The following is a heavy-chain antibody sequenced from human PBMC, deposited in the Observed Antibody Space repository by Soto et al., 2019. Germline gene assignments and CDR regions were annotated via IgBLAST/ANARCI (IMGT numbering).Heavy chain of an antibody. CDR3: AREASYGGTLDY. J-gene: IGHJ4*02. Sequence: EVQLVESGGGLVKPGGSLRLSCAASGFTFSSYSMNWVRQAPGKGLEWVSSSSSSSSYIYYADSVKGRFTISRDNAKNSLYLQMNSLRAEDTAVYYCAREASYGGTLDYWGQGTLVTVSS. CDR2: SSSSSSYI. V-gene: IGHV3-21*01. D-gene: IGHD5-18*01. CDR1: GFTFSSYS.